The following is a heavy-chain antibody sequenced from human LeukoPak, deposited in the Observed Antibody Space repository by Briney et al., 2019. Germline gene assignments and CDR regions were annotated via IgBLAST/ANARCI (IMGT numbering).Heavy chain of an antibody. J-gene: IGHJ5*02. CDR3: ARVVSDYYDSSGPNWFDP. D-gene: IGHD3-22*01. CDR2: INPNSGGT. Sequence: GASVKVSCKASEYTFTGYYMHWVRQAPGQGLEWMGWINPNSGGTNYTQKFQGRVTMTTDTSIITAYIEMSRLISYDTATYYCARVVSDYYDSSGPNWFDPWGQGTLVTVSS. V-gene: IGHV1-2*02. CDR1: EYTFTGYY.